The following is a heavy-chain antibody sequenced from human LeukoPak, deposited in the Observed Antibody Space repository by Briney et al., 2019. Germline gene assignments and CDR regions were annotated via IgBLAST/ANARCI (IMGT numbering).Heavy chain of an antibody. CDR1: GFTFSSYA. CDR3: ARKEVQIPLRYFDY. Sequence: PGGSLRLSCAASGFTFSSYAMNWVRQAPGKGLEWVSAISGSGSSTYYADSVKGRFTISRDNSKNTLYLQMNRLRVEDTAVYYCARKEVQIPLRYFDYWGQGSLVTVSS. J-gene: IGHJ4*02. D-gene: IGHD3-9*01. CDR2: ISGSGSST. V-gene: IGHV3-23*01.